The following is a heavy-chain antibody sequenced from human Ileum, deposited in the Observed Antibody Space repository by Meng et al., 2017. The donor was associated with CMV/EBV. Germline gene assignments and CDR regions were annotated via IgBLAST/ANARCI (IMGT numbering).Heavy chain of an antibody. CDR2: IFRTGTT. Sequence: SETLSLTCTVSGDSVSNGDYWGWIRQPPGKEPEFIGSIFRTGTTFVNPPLETRVSLSVDTSKNQFSLRLTSVTAADTAVYYCTRGPRQAATSVGPWGQGTLVTVSS. CDR1: GDSVSNGDY. J-gene: IGHJ5*02. V-gene: IGHV4-38-2*02. CDR3: TRGPRQAATSVGP. D-gene: IGHD2-15*01.